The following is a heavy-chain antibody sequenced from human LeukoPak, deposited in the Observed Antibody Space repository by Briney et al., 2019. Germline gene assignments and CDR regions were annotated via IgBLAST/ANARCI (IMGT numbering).Heavy chain of an antibody. Sequence: GRSLRHSCAASGFTFSSYGMHWVRQAPGKGLEWVAVISYDGSNKYYADSVKGRFTISRDNSKNTLYLQMNSLRAEDTAVYYCAKDRNSAIWGQGTLVTVSS. J-gene: IGHJ4*02. CDR1: GFTFSSYG. CDR2: ISYDGSNK. V-gene: IGHV3-30*18. CDR3: AKDRNSAI. D-gene: IGHD2-21*02.